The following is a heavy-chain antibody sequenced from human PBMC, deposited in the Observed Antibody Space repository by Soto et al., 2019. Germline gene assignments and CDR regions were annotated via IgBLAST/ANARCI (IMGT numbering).Heavy chain of an antibody. CDR3: STALRRDSALGAY. CDR2: IRSNADGGTA. V-gene: IGHV3-15*01. J-gene: IGHJ4*02. Sequence: EVQLVESGGGLVKPGGSLRLSCTASGFPFIDAWMSWVRQAPGKGLQWIGRIRSNADGGTADLTAPVRDRFTISRDDSKTTLYLQMNGLKIDDTAVYFCSTALRRDSALGAYWGLGTLVSVSS. D-gene: IGHD3-16*01. CDR1: GFPFIDAW.